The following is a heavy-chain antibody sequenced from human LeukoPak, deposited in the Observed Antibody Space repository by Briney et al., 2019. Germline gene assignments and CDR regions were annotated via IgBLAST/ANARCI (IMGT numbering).Heavy chain of an antibody. CDR2: INPNSGGT. CDR1: GYTFTNYY. J-gene: IGHJ3*02. D-gene: IGHD3-22*01. Sequence: ASVKVSCKASGYTFTNYYVHWVRQAPGQGLEWMGWINPNSGGTNYAQKFQGRVTMTRDTSISTAYMELSRLRSDDTAVYYCAREGYYDSSGYLKAFDIWGQGTMVTVSS. CDR3: AREGYYDSSGYLKAFDI. V-gene: IGHV1-2*02.